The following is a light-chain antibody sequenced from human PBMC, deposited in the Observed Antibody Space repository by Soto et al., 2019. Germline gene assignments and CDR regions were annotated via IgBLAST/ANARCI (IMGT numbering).Light chain of an antibody. J-gene: IGKJ5*01. CDR2: AAS. Sequence: EIQMTQSPSSLSASVGDRVTITCRASQSISSYLNWYQQKPGKAPKLLIYAASSLQSGVPSRFSGSGSGTDFTLTISSLQPEDFATYYFQQSYSTPITFGHGTRLEIK. CDR3: QQSYSTPIT. V-gene: IGKV1-39*01. CDR1: QSISSY.